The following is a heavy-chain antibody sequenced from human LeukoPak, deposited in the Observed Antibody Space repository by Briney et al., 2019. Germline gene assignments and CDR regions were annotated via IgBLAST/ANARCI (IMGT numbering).Heavy chain of an antibody. CDR2: IDQDGSEQ. CDR3: AKDSTWAAAGTGDGYFDY. Sequence: PGGSLRLSCAASGFTFSTYWMSWVRQAPGKGLEWVANIDQDGSEQYYVDSVEGRFTISRDNAKNSLYLQMNSLRAEDTALYYCAKDSTWAAAGTGDGYFDYWGQGTLVTVSS. D-gene: IGHD6-13*01. CDR1: GFTFSTYW. J-gene: IGHJ4*02. V-gene: IGHV3-7*03.